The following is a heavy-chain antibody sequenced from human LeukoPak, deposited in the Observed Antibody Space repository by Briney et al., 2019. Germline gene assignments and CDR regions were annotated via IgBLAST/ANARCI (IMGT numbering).Heavy chain of an antibody. Sequence: GESLKISCKGSGYSFTSYWIGWVRQMPGKGLEWMGIIYPGDSDTRYSPSFQGQVTISADKSISTAYLQWSSLKASDTAMYYCASPRYYDFWSGLGDAFDIWGQGTMVTVSS. CDR1: GYSFTSYW. CDR2: IYPGDSDT. D-gene: IGHD3-3*01. J-gene: IGHJ3*02. V-gene: IGHV5-51*01. CDR3: ASPRYYDFWSGLGDAFDI.